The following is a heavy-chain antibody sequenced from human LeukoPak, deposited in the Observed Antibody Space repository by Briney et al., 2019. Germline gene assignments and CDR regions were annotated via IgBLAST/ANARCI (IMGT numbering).Heavy chain of an antibody. CDR2: IYYSGST. CDR3: ARQPSSGWLYNWFDP. J-gene: IGHJ5*02. Sequence: PSETLSLTCTVSGGSISSSSYCWGWIRQPPGKGLEWIGSIYYSGSTYYNPSLKSRVTISVDTSKNQFSLKLSSVTAADTSVYYCARQPSSGWLYNWFDPWGQGTLVTVSS. CDR1: GGSISSSSYC. V-gene: IGHV4-39*01. D-gene: IGHD6-19*01.